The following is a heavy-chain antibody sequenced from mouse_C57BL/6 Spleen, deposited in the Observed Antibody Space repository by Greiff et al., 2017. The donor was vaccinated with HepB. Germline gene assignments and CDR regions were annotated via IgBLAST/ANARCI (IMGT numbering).Heavy chain of an antibody. D-gene: IGHD2-3*01. J-gene: IGHJ3*01. CDR3: ARNDGYFPFAY. Sequence: DVKLVESGGGLVKPGGSLKLSCAASGFTFSDYGMHWVRQAPEKGLEWVAYISSGSSTIYYADTVKGRFTISRDNAKNTLFLQMTSLRSEDTAMYYCARNDGYFPFAYWGQGTLVTVSA. V-gene: IGHV5-17*01. CDR1: GFTFSDYG. CDR2: ISSGSSTI.